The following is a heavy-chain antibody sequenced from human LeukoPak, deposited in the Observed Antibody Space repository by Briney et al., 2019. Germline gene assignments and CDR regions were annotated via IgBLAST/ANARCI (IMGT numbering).Heavy chain of an antibody. V-gene: IGHV3-21*01. Sequence: GGSLRLSCAASGFTFSSYSMNWVRQAPGKGLEWVSSISSSSSYIYYADSVKGRFTISRDNAKNSLYLQMNSLRAEDTAVYYCARDGYCSGGGCYLMDVWGQGTTVTVSS. CDR2: ISSSSSYI. D-gene: IGHD2-15*01. CDR1: GFTFSSYS. J-gene: IGHJ6*02. CDR3: ARDGYCSGGGCYLMDV.